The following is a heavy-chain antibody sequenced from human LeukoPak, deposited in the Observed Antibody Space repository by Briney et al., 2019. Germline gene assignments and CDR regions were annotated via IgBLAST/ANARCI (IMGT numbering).Heavy chain of an antibody. D-gene: IGHD4-17*01. CDR2: TSSSSSYI. CDR3: ARVPVTGAFDI. V-gene: IGHV3-21*01. Sequence: GGSLRLSCAASGFTFSSYSMNWVRQAPGKGLEWVSSTSSSSSYIYYADSLKGRFTISRDNAKNSLYLQMNSLRAEDTAVYYCARVPVTGAFDIWGQGTMVTVSS. J-gene: IGHJ3*02. CDR1: GFTFSSYS.